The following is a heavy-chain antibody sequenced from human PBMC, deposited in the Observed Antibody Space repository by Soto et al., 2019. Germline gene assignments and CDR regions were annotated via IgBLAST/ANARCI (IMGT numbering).Heavy chain of an antibody. Sequence: QVQLVQSGAKVKKPGASVKVSGKASGYTFTSYGISWVRQAPGQGLEWMGWISAYNGNTNYAQKLQGRVTMTTDTSTSTAYMELRSLRSDDTAVYYCARCGAEAYYDFWSGYYIDYWGQGTLVTVSS. CDR1: GYTFTSYG. CDR2: ISAYNGNT. CDR3: ARCGAEAYYDFWSGYYIDY. D-gene: IGHD3-3*01. J-gene: IGHJ4*02. V-gene: IGHV1-18*01.